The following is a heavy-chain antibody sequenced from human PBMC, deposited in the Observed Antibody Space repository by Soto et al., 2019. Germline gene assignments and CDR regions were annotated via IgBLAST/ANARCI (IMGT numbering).Heavy chain of an antibody. J-gene: IGHJ3*02. CDR1: GFTFSSYA. Sequence: EVQLLESGGGLVQPGGSLRLSCAASGFTFSSYAMSWVRQAPGKGLEWVSAISGSGGSTYYPDSVKGRFTISRDNSKNTLYLQMNSLRAEDTAVYYCAKDLRNWNYFRGDAFDIWGQGTMVTVSS. CDR2: ISGSGGST. CDR3: AKDLRNWNYFRGDAFDI. V-gene: IGHV3-23*01. D-gene: IGHD1-7*01.